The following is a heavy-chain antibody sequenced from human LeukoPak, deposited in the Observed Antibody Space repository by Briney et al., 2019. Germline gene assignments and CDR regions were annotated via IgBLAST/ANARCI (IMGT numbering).Heavy chain of an antibody. CDR3: ARVPYTYGSGSYYFDL. J-gene: IGHJ2*01. CDR1: GDSISSYY. CDR2: IYYTGST. D-gene: IGHD3-10*01. V-gene: IGHV4-59*01. Sequence: PSETLSLTCTVSGDSISSYYWSWIRQPPGKGLEWIGYIYYTGSTYDNPSLESRVTMSIDTSKRQFSLNLSSVTAADTAVYYCARVPYTYGSGSYYFDLWGQGTLVTVFS.